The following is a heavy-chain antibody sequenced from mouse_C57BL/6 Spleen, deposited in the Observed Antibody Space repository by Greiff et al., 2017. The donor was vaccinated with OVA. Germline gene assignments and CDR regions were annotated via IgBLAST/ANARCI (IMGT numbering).Heavy chain of an antibody. J-gene: IGHJ2*01. CDR2: INPNNGGT. CDR3: ARRAPYYFDY. CDR1: GYTFTDYN. Sequence: VQLQQSGPGLVKPGASVKIPCKASGYTFTDYNMDWVKQSHGKSLEWIGDINPNNGGTIYNQKFKGKATLTVDKSSSTAYMELRSLTSEDTAVYYCARRAPYYFDYWGQGTTLTVSS. D-gene: IGHD1-3*01. V-gene: IGHV1-18*01.